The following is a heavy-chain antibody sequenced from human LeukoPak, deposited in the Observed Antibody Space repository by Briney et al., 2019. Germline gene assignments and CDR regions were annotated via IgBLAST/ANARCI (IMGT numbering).Heavy chain of an antibody. CDR1: GFTFSSYA. CDR2: ISYDGSNK. V-gene: IGHV3-30-3*01. Sequence: GGSLRLSCAASGFTFSSYAMHWVRQAPGKGLEWVAVISYDGSNKYYADSVKGRFTISRDNSKNTLYLQMNSLRAEDTAVYYCARDHTGSYLNYFDYWGQGTLVTVSP. CDR3: ARDHTGSYLNYFDY. D-gene: IGHD1-26*01. J-gene: IGHJ4*02.